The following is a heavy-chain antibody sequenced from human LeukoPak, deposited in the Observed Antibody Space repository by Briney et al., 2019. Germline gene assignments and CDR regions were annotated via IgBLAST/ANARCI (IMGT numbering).Heavy chain of an antibody. CDR2: ISWNSGSI. J-gene: IGHJ4*02. Sequence: PGGSLRLSCAASGFTFDDYAMHWVRQAPGKGVEWVSGISWNSGSIGYADSVKGRFTISRDNAKNSLYLQMNSLRAEDTALYYCAKQVSYYDSSGYSYYFDYWGQGTLVTVSS. D-gene: IGHD3-22*01. V-gene: IGHV3-9*01. CDR1: GFTFDDYA. CDR3: AKQVSYYDSSGYSYYFDY.